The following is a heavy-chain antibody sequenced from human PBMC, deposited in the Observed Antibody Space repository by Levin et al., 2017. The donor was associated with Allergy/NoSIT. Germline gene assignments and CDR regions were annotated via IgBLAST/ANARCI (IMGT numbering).Heavy chain of an antibody. D-gene: IGHD5-24*01. CDR2: IYYSGIT. V-gene: IGHV4-59*11. Sequence: SQTLSLPCTVSGDSISSPYWTWIRQPPGKGLEWIGYIYYSGITNYNPSLKSRVTISVDTSKNQFSLKLTSVTAADTAIYHCARVAGGDGYNYLEYWGQGILVTVSS. CDR3: ARVAGGDGYNYLEY. CDR1: GDSISSPY. J-gene: IGHJ4*02.